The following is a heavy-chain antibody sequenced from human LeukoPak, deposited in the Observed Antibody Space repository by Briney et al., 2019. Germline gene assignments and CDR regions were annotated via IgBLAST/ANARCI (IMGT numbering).Heavy chain of an antibody. Sequence: GGSLRLSCAASGFTFSSYEMNWVRQAPGKGLEWASYISSSGSTIYYADSVKGRFTISRDNAKNSLYLQMNSLRAEDTAVYYCARDSSWHNWFDPWGQGTLVTVSS. CDR2: ISSSGSTI. V-gene: IGHV3-48*03. D-gene: IGHD6-13*01. J-gene: IGHJ5*02. CDR3: ARDSSWHNWFDP. CDR1: GFTFSSYE.